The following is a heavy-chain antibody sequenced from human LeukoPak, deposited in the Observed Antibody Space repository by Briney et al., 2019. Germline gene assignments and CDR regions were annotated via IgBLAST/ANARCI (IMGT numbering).Heavy chain of an antibody. D-gene: IGHD3-10*01. J-gene: IGHJ3*02. Sequence: GGSLRLSCAASGFTFGSYAMHWVRQAPGKGLEWVAVISYDGSNKYYADSVKGRFTISRDNSKNTLYLQMNSLRAEDTAVYYCAILLSPFGEDTFDIWGQGTMVTVSS. CDR2: ISYDGSNK. CDR1: GFTFGSYA. CDR3: AILLSPFGEDTFDI. V-gene: IGHV3-30*04.